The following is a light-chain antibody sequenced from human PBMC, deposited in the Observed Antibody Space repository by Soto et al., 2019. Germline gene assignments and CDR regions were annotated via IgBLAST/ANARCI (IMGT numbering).Light chain of an antibody. CDR3: TSYAGSNNLV. V-gene: IGLV2-8*01. CDR1: SSDIGAYNH. J-gene: IGLJ2*01. CDR2: EVT. Sequence: QSALTQPPSASGSPGQSVTISCTGGSSDIGAYNHVSWYQHHPGKAPKLMIYEVTQRPSGVPDRFSASKSGNTASLTVSGLQAEDEADYYCTSYAGSNNLVFGGGTKVTVL.